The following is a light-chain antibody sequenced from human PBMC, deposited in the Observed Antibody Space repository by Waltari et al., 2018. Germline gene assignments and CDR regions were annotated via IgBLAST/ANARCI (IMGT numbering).Light chain of an antibody. CDR3: SSYAGNNFYV. CDR1: SSDVGDYNY. V-gene: IGLV2-8*01. Sequence: QSALTQPPSASGSPGQSVTIPCTGTSSDVGDYNYVSWYQQHPGNAPKLMIFEVSKRFSGVPYGFSGSKSANTASLTVSGLQAEDEADYYCSSYAGNNFYVFGTGTTVTVL. J-gene: IGLJ1*01. CDR2: EVS.